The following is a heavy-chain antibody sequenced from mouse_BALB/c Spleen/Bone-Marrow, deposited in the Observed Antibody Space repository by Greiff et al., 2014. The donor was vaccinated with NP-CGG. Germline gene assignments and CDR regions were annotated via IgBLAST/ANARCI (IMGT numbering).Heavy chain of an antibody. J-gene: IGHJ1*01. V-gene: IGHV1-69*01. CDR2: IDTSDSYT. CDR1: GYTFTDYW. CDR3: ARSAGYWYFDV. D-gene: IGHD1-2*01. Sequence: QVQLKQSGAELVMPGALVKMSCKASGYTFTDYWVQWVKQRPGQGLEWIGAIDTSDSYTSYNQKFKGKATLIVDESSSTAYMQLSSLTSEDSAVYYCARSAGYWYFDVWGAGTTVTVSS.